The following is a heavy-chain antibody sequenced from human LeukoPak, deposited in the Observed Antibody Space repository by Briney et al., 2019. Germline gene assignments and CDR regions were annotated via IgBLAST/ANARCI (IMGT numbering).Heavy chain of an antibody. CDR3: AKDRSDKSSWYCMDG. CDR1: GFTFSNYA. CDR2: ISGSGDTT. J-gene: IGHJ6*02. V-gene: IGHV3-23*01. D-gene: IGHD6-13*01. Sequence: GGSLRLSCAASGFTFSNYAMSWVRQAPGKGPEWVSGISGSGDTTYYADSVKGRVTIARDNSKNPLYLQMNSLGAEDTAVHYCAKDRSDKSSWYCMDGCGQPTTVTVSS.